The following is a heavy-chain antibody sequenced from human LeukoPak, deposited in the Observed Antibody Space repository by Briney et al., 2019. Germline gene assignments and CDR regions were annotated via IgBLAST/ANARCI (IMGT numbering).Heavy chain of an antibody. CDR3: AKIGGDFRSHAYDPIVD. Sequence: SETLSLTCAVSGYYISSGYYWAWIRQPPGKGPEWIASISQSGSTYYNPSLKSRVTISVDTSKSKFSLNLKFVTAADTAVYYCAKIGGDFRSHAYDPIVDWGQGTLVTVSS. CDR2: ISQSGST. CDR1: GYYISSGYY. D-gene: IGHD2/OR15-2a*01. J-gene: IGHJ4*02. V-gene: IGHV4-38-2*01.